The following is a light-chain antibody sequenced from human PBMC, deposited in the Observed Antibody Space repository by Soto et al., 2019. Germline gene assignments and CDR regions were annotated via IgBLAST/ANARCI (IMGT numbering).Light chain of an antibody. V-gene: IGKV3-11*01. CDR3: QQRSHWGFT. CDR1: QSVSSY. Sequence: EIVLTQSPATLSLSPGERATLSCRASQSVSSYLAWYQQKPGQAPRLLIYDASNRATGIPARFSGSGSGTDFTLTISSLEPEDFAVYYCQQRSHWGFTFGPGTKVDIK. J-gene: IGKJ3*01. CDR2: DAS.